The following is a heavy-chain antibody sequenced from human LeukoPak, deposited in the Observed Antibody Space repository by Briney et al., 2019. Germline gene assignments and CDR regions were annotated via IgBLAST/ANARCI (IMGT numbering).Heavy chain of an antibody. CDR3: ASGERGYSYGPLDY. V-gene: IGHV4-59*08. D-gene: IGHD5-18*01. Sequence: SETLSLTCIVSGGSIRSYYWSWIRQPPGKGVEWIGYIFYAGSTTYNPSLKSRVTISIDTSKNQFSLKLNSVTAADTAVYYCASGERGYSYGPLDYWGQGTLVTVSS. CDR2: IFYAGST. J-gene: IGHJ4*02. CDR1: GGSIRSYY.